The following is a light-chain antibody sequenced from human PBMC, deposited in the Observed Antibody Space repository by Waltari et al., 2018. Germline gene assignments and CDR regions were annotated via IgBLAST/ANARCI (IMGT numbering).Light chain of an antibody. J-gene: IGLJ3*02. CDR3: ATWDDNLSHWV. CDR2: RND. V-gene: IGLV1-47*01. Sequence: QSVLTQPPSASGTPGQGVTISCSGSSSNIGSNYVYWYQQLPGTAPKLLIYRNDQRPSGVPARFSGSKSGTLASLDISGLRSEDEADYHCATWDDNLSHWVFGGGTKMTVL. CDR1: SSNIGSNY.